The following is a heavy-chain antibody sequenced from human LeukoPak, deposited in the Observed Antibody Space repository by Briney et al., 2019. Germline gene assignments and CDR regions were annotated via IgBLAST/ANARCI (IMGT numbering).Heavy chain of an antibody. J-gene: IGHJ4*02. Sequence: PGGSLRLSCAASGFTFSSYEMNWVRQAPGKGLEWVSYISSSGSTIYYADSVKGRFTISRDNAKNSLYLQMNSLRAEDTAVYYCAREGYMATINYWGQGTLVTDSS. V-gene: IGHV3-48*03. CDR2: ISSSGSTI. CDR1: GFTFSSYE. CDR3: AREGYMATINY. D-gene: IGHD5-24*01.